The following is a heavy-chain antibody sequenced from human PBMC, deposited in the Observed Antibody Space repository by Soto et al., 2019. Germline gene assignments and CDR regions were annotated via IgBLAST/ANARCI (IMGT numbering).Heavy chain of an antibody. J-gene: IGHJ4*02. CDR3: AREGETTVVSRRLAHLHY. CDR1: GYTFTGYY. V-gene: IGHV1-2*04. CDR2: INPNSGGT. D-gene: IGHD4-17*01. Sequence: QVQLVQSGAEVKKPGASVKVSCKASGYTFTGYYMHWVRQAPGQGLEWMGWINPNSGGTNYAQKIQGWVTMTRDTSISTAYMELSRLRSDDTAVYYCAREGETTVVSRRLAHLHYWGQGTLVTVSS.